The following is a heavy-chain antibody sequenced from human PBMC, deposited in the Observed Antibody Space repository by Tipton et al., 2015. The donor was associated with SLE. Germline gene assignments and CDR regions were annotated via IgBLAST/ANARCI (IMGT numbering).Heavy chain of an antibody. V-gene: IGHV1-18*01. J-gene: IGHJ6*02. CDR1: GYTFSSYG. Sequence: QSGAEVKKPGASVKVSCKASGYTFSSYGISWVRQAPGQGLEWMGRISGHNGNTDYIQKFQGRVTMTTDTSTNTAYMELGSLKSDDTAVYYCARDYDFWSGYLPHGMDVWGQGTTVTVS. CDR3: ARDYDFWSGYLPHGMDV. CDR2: ISGHNGNT. D-gene: IGHD3-3*01.